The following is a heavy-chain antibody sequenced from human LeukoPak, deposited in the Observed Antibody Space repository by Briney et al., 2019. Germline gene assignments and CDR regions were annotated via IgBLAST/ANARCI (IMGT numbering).Heavy chain of an antibody. CDR3: ARNWNYVDAFDI. J-gene: IGHJ3*02. CDR1: GYTFTGYY. CDR2: INPNSGGT. D-gene: IGHD1-7*01. V-gene: IGHV1-2*02. Sequence: VASVKVSCKASGYTFTGYYMHWVRQAPGQGLEWMGWINPNSGGTNYAQKFQGRVTMTRDTSISTAYMELSRLRSDDTAVYYCARNWNYVDAFDIWGQGTMVTVSS.